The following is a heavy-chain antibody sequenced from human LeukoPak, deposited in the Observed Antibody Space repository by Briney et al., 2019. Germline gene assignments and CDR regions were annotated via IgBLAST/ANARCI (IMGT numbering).Heavy chain of an antibody. CDR3: ARDPGYSSGWYLSMDYYYYYMDV. V-gene: IGHV1-2*02. CDR2: INPNSGGT. J-gene: IGHJ6*03. Sequence: ASVKVPCKASGYTFTGYYMHWVRQAPGQGLEWMGWINPNSGGTNYAQKFQGRVTMTRDTSISTAYMELSRLRSDDTAVYYCARDPGYSSGWYLSMDYYYYYMDVWGKGTTVTISS. D-gene: IGHD6-19*01. CDR1: GYTFTGYY.